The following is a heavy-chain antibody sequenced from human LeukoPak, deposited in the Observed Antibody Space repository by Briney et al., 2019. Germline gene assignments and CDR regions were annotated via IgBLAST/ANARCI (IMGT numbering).Heavy chain of an antibody. CDR3: ARRSTDAFDI. CDR2: IYYSGST. CDR1: GGSISSGGHY. V-gene: IGHV4-61*08. J-gene: IGHJ3*02. Sequence: SETLSLTCTVSGGSISSGGHYWSWIRQRPGEGLEWIGHIYYSGSTNYNPSLKSRVTISVDTSKNQFSLKLSSVTAADTAVYYCARRSTDAFDIWGQGTMVTVSS.